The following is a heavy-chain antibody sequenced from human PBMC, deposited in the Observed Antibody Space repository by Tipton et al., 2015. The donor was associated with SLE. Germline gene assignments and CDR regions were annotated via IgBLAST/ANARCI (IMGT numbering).Heavy chain of an antibody. D-gene: IGHD6-13*01. CDR1: GFTFSSYS. J-gene: IGHJ5*02. V-gene: IGHV3-21*01. CDR3: ARTSSSGYNWFDP. CDR2: ISSSSSYI. Sequence: GSLRLSCAASGFTFSSYSMNWVRQAPGKGLEWVSSISSSSSYIYYADSVKGRFTISRDNAKNSLYLQMNSLRAEDTAVYYCARTSSSGYNWFDPWGQGILVTVSS.